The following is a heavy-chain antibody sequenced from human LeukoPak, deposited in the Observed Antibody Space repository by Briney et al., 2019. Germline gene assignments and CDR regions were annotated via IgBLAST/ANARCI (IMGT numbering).Heavy chain of an antibody. Sequence: SETLSLTCTVSGGSIRTTSSYWSWIRQPPGKGLEWIGCIYYSGSTYYNPSLKSRVTISVDTSKNQFSLKLSSVTAADTAVYYCARVVGRTVTTPWFDPWGQGALVTVSS. CDR1: GGSIRTTSSY. CDR2: IYYSGST. J-gene: IGHJ5*02. D-gene: IGHD4-17*01. V-gene: IGHV4-30-4*01. CDR3: ARVVGRTVTTPWFDP.